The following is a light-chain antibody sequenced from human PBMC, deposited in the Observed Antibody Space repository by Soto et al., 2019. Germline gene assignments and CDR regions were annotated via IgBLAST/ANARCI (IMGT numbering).Light chain of an antibody. CDR1: QGIRND. V-gene: IGKV1-6*01. CDR3: LQDNNYPLT. CDR2: AAS. Sequence: AIQMTQSTSSLSASVGDRVTITCRASQGIRNDLGWYQQKPGKAPKLLIYAASSLQSGVPSRFSGSGSGTDFPLTISSLQPEDFAIYYCLQDNNYPLTFGGGTKVEIK. J-gene: IGKJ4*01.